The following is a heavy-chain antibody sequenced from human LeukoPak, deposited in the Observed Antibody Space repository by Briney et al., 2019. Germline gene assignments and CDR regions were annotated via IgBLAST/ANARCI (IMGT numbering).Heavy chain of an antibody. V-gene: IGHV4-39*01. D-gene: IGHD1-26*01. CDR2: IYYSGST. Sequence: SETLSLTCIVSGGSISSSSYYWGWIRQPPGKGLEWIGSIYYSGSTYYHPSLKSRVTISVDASKNQLSLKLSSVTAADTAVYYCAAHNSGSFKVDYWGQGTLVTVSS. CDR1: GGSISSSSYY. J-gene: IGHJ4*02. CDR3: AAHNSGSFKVDY.